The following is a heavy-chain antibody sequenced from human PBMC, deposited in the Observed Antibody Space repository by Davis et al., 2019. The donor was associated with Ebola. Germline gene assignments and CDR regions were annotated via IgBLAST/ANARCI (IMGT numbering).Heavy chain of an antibody. D-gene: IGHD1-26*01. Sequence: GESLKISCQASGYSFSHYWIAWVRQTPGKGLEWMGIFYPGDSESRYRPSFQGQVTISVDKSISTAYLQWSSLKASDTATYYCARPGNTWDAMDVWGQGTTVTVSS. CDR1: GYSFSHYW. CDR3: ARPGNTWDAMDV. V-gene: IGHV5-51*01. CDR2: FYPGDSES. J-gene: IGHJ6*02.